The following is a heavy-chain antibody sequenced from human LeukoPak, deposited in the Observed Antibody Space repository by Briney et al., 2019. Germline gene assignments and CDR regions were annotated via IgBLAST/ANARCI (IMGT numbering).Heavy chain of an antibody. J-gene: IGHJ6*04. Sequence: GGSLRLSCAASGFSFSSYEMNWVRQAPGKGLEWISYISSSGTLTHYADSVEGRFTISRDNAKNSLYLQMNSLRGEDTAIYYCARDGTPIYSSGWVYMDVWGKGTTVTISS. V-gene: IGHV3-48*03. CDR3: ARDGTPIYSSGWVYMDV. D-gene: IGHD6-25*01. CDR2: ISSSGTLT. CDR1: GFSFSSYE.